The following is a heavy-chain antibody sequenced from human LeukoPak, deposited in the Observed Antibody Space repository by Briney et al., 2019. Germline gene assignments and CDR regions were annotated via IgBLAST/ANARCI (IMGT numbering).Heavy chain of an antibody. CDR3: ARDPSGYSYGPHYYYYGMDV. D-gene: IGHD5-18*01. CDR2: IYYSGST. V-gene: IGHV4-59*01. J-gene: IGHJ6*04. CDR1: GGSISSYY. Sequence: SETLSLTCTVSGGSISSYYWSWIRQPPGKGLEWIGYIYYSGSTNYNPSLKSRVTISVDTSKNQFSLQLSSVTAADTAVYYCARDPSGYSYGPHYYYYGMDVWGKGTTVTVSS.